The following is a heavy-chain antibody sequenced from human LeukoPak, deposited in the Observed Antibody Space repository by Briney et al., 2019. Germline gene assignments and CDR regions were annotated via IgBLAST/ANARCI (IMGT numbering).Heavy chain of an antibody. V-gene: IGHV4-4*07. Sequence: SETLSLTCTVSGGSMSNYYWYWIRQPAGMGLEWIGRIHTSGSTNYNSSLKSRVIISVDTSKNQFSLKLSSVTAADTAVYYCARDCSSAGCYSPSFDVWGQGTTVTVSS. CDR1: GGSMSNYY. CDR3: ARDCSSAGCYSPSFDV. D-gene: IGHD2-2*01. CDR2: IHTSGST. J-gene: IGHJ6*02.